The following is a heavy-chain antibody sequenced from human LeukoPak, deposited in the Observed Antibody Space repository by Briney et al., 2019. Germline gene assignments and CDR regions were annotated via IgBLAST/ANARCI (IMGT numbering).Heavy chain of an antibody. CDR2: IYYSGST. CDR1: GGSISGCY. Sequence: PSETLSLTCTVSGGSISGCYWSWIRQPPGKGLEWIGHIYYSGSTKNNPSLKSRVTISVDTSKNQFSLKLSSVTAADTAVYYCARLKYYDSSGYYPLFDYWGQGTLVTVSS. D-gene: IGHD3-22*01. J-gene: IGHJ4*02. CDR3: ARLKYYDSSGYYPLFDY. V-gene: IGHV4-59*08.